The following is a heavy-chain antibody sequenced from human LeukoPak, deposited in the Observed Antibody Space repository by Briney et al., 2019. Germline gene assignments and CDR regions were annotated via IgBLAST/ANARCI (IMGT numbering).Heavy chain of an antibody. CDR1: GGTFSSYA. J-gene: IGHJ1*01. Sequence: ASVKVTCKASGGTFSSYAISWVRLAPGQGLEWMGRIIPILGIANYAQKFQGRVTITADKSTSTAYMELSSLRSEDTAVYYCASPIAAAGTNSEYFQHWGQGTLVTVSS. CDR3: ASPIAAAGTNSEYFQH. V-gene: IGHV1-69*04. D-gene: IGHD6-13*01. CDR2: IIPILGIA.